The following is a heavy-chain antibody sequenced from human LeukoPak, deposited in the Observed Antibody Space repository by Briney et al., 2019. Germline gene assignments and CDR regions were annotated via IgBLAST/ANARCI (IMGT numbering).Heavy chain of an antibody. CDR3: ASTTGLDD. CDR1: GYTFTGYY. CDR2: INPNSGGT. D-gene: IGHD1-1*01. V-gene: IGHV1-2*02. J-gene: IGHJ4*02. Sequence: GASVKVSCKASGYTFTGYYMHWVRQAPGQGLEWMGWINPNSGGTNYAQRFQGRVTMTRDTSSSTAYMEPSRLRSDDTAMFYCASTTGLDDWGQGTLVTVSS.